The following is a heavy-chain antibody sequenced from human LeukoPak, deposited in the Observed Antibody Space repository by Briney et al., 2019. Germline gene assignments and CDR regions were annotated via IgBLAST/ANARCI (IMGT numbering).Heavy chain of an antibody. CDR1: GFTLRNCG. V-gene: IGHV3-48*04. D-gene: IGHD3-10*01. CDR2: IISNSRTI. CDR3: ARDVFGYFGSGTYYSAADNGDY. J-gene: IGHJ4*02. Sequence: PGGSLRLSCAASGFTLRNCGMHWVRQAPGKGREGISYIISNSRTIYCADFVKGRFNISRDNAKKSLYLQMNSLRAEDTAVYYCARDVFGYFGSGTYYSAADNGDYWGQGTLVTVSS.